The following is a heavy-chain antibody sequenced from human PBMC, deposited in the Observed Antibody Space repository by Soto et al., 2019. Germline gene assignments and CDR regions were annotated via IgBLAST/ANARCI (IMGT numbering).Heavy chain of an antibody. CDR2: IYPGDSDT. V-gene: IGHV5-51*01. CDR1: GYSFTSYW. Sequence: LGESLKISCXGSGYSFTSYWIGWVRQMPGKGLEWMGIIYPGDSDTRYSPSFQGQVTISADKSISTAYLQWSSLKASDTAMYYCARRSSGYYYGSEAFDIWGQGTMVTVSS. D-gene: IGHD3-22*01. CDR3: ARRSSGYYYGSEAFDI. J-gene: IGHJ3*02.